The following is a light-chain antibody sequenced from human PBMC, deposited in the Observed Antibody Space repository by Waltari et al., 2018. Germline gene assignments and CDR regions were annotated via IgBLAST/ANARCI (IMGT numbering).Light chain of an antibody. V-gene: IGKV1-5*03. Sequence: DIQMTQSPSTLSSSVGDRVTFPCRASQNISNWLAWDQQTPGKAPKLLIYKASTLDSGVPSRFSGSGSGKEFTLTISSLQPDDFATYYCQQYNSYALLTFGGGTKVEIK. CDR1: QNISNW. J-gene: IGKJ4*02. CDR2: KAS. CDR3: QQYNSYALLT.